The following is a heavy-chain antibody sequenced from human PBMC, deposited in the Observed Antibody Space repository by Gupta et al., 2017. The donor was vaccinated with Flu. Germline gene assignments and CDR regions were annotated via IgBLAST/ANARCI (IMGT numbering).Heavy chain of an antibody. CDR3: ARGYSGYDFGY. CDR2: ISLDGSTT. V-gene: IGHV3-74*01. Sequence: HWVRQAPGEGLVCVSGISLDGSTTTYADSVKGRGTVSRDNAKNTLYLQMDGLRAGDTAVYYCARGYSGYDFGYWGQGALVTVSS. D-gene: IGHD5-12*01. J-gene: IGHJ4*02.